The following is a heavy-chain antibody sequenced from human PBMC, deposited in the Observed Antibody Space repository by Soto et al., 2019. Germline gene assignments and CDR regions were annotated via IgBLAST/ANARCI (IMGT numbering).Heavy chain of an antibody. Sequence: EVQLVESGGGLVRPGGSLRLSCAASGFTFSSHSMNWVRQAPGKGLEWVSSISSSSNYIYYADSVKGRFTISRDNAKNSLYLKMNSLRAEDTAVYYCAKGYTQFDYCGQGTLVTVSS. CDR3: AKGYTQFDY. CDR1: GFTFSSHS. CDR2: ISSSSNYI. D-gene: IGHD5-18*01. J-gene: IGHJ4*02. V-gene: IGHV3-21*01.